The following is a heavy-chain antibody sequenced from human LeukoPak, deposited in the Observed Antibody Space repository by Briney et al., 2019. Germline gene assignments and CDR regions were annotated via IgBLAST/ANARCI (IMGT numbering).Heavy chain of an antibody. CDR3: ARVSGIAALNELYYFDY. V-gene: IGHV1-18*01. J-gene: IGHJ4*02. CDR1: GYTFTEYG. D-gene: IGHD6-13*01. Sequence: ASVKVSCKASGYTFTEYGISWVRQAPGQGLEWMGWISAYNGNTNYAQKLQGRVTMTTGTSTSTAYMELRSLRSDDTAVYYCARVSGIAALNELYYFDYWGQGTLVTVSS. CDR2: ISAYNGNT.